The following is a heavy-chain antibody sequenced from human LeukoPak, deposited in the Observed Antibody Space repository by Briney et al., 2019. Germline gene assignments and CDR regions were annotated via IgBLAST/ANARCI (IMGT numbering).Heavy chain of an antibody. CDR3: ARDRSTGTPDY. V-gene: IGHV1-2*02. CDR2: INPNSGDT. D-gene: IGHD1-1*01. Sequence: ASVKVSCKASGDTFIGYYMHWVRQAPGQGLEWMGWINPNSGDTNYAQKFQGRVTMTRDTSINTAYMELSRLTYDGTVVYYCARDRSTGTPDYWGQGTLVTVSS. CDR1: GDTFIGYY. J-gene: IGHJ4*02.